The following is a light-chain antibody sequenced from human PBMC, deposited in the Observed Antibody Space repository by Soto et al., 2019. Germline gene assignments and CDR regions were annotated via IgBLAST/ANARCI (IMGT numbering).Light chain of an antibody. CDR1: QSVSSY. CDR3: QKYNSAPLT. J-gene: IGKJ4*01. CDR2: GAS. V-gene: IGKV3-15*01. Sequence: EIVLTQSPATLSLSPGERATLSCRASQSVSSYLAWYQQKPGQAPRLLIYGASTRATGIPARFSGSGSGTEFTLTISSLQSEDVATYYCQKYNSAPLTFGGGTKVDIK.